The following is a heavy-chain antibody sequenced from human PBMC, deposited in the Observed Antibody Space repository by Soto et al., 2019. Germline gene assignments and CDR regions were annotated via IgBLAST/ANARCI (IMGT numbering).Heavy chain of an antibody. D-gene: IGHD5-12*01. CDR3: AKGNKEATIKGHDAFDI. CDR2: ISGSGRTT. Sequence: EVELLESRGGLVQPGGSLRLSCAASGFTFNNYAMSWVRQAPGKGLEWVSTISGSGRTTYYSDSVKDRFTISRDNSYSTLYLQLNSLRSEGTALFYCAKGNKEATIKGHDAFDIWGQGIMVTVSS. CDR1: GFTFNNYA. J-gene: IGHJ3*02. V-gene: IGHV3-23*01.